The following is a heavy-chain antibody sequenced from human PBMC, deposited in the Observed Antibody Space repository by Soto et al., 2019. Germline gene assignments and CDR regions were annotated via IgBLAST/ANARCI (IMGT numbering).Heavy chain of an antibody. CDR2: IYYTGST. CDR1: GSYISPYY. J-gene: IGHJ4*02. D-gene: IGHD4-17*01. CDR3: TRVGGYYGDYPNFDY. V-gene: IGHV4-59*01. Sequence: SDTPSLTSTAYGSYISPYYWSWFRQPPGKGLEWIGYIYYTGSTKYNPSLKSRVTISLGTSRNQVSLKLSSVTAADTAVYYCTRVGGYYGDYPNFDYWGPGTLVTVSS.